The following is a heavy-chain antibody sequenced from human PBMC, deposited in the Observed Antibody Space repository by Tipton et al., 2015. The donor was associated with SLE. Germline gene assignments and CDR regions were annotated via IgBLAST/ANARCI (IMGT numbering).Heavy chain of an antibody. CDR3: ARVGPPFDY. J-gene: IGHJ4*02. V-gene: IGHV4-34*01. Sequence: TLSLTCAVYGGSFSGYYWSWIRQPPGKGLEWIGEINHSGSTNYNPSLKSRVTISVDTSKNQFSLKLSSVTAADTAVYYCARVGPPFDYWGQGTLVTVSS. D-gene: IGHD3/OR15-3a*01. CDR1: GGSFSGYY. CDR2: INHSGST.